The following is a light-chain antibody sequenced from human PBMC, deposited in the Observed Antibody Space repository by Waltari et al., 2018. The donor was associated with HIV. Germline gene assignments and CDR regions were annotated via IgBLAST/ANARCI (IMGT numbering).Light chain of an antibody. Sequence: LSPRPSVTGPSCPGVDMSCAGNRPTIGTPYDAPWYQQQPGTAPKLLIYDNSKRPSGVPDRVSGSRSGTSASLVITGLQAVDEADYYCQSYDSGLGVFGGGTKLTVL. CDR3: QSYDSGLGV. V-gene: IGLV1-40*01. CDR2: DNS. J-gene: IGLJ2*01. CDR1: RPTIGTPYD.